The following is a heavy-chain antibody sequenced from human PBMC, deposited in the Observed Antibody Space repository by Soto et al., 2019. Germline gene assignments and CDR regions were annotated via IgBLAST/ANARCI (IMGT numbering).Heavy chain of an antibody. CDR3: ATERDYSHTDANIDY. D-gene: IGHD4-17*01. Sequence: ASVKVSCKTSGYTFTTDGIIWVRQVPGQVLEWMGLISGYNGFTKYAETLQDRVTISTDTSTGTAYLELRSLTSDDTAFYYCATERDYSHTDANIDYWGQGTLVTVS. CDR2: ISGYNGFT. CDR1: GYTFTTDG. J-gene: IGHJ4*01. V-gene: IGHV1-18*01.